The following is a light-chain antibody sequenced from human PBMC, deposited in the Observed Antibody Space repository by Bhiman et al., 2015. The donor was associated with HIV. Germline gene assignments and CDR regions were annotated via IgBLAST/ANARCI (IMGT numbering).Light chain of an antibody. CDR1: SSDIGRYNY. J-gene: IGLJ2*01. CDR3: AAWDDSLSVPV. V-gene: IGLV2-8*01. CDR2: EVT. Sequence: QSALTQPPSASGSPGQSVIISCTGTSSDIGRYNYVSWSQQHPGKAPKIIIYEVTRRPSGVPDRFSGSKSGNTASLTVSGLQAEDEADYHCAAWDDSLSVPVFGEGTKLTVL.